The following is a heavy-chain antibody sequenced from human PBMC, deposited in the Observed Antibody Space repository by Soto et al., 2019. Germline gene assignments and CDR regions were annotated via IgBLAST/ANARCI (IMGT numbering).Heavy chain of an antibody. CDR2: IIPIFGTA. CDR1: GGTFSSYA. D-gene: IGHD5-18*01. J-gene: IGHJ5*02. V-gene: IGHV1-69*13. CDR3: ARGGTAMVTGWFDP. Sequence: SVKVSCKXSGGTFSSYAISWVRQAPGQGLEWMGGIIPIFGTANYAQKFQGRVTITADESTSTAYMELSSLRSEDTAVYYCARGGTAMVTGWFDPWGQGTLVTVSS.